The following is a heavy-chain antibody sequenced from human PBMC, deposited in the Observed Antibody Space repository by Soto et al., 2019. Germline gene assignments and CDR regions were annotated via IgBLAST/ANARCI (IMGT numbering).Heavy chain of an antibody. J-gene: IGHJ4*02. D-gene: IGHD3-3*01. CDR3: ARDALRFLEWFLDY. CDR2: IWYDGSNK. Sequence: WGCLRLACAASGFTFSSYGMHWVRQAPGKGLEWVAVIWYDGSNKYYADSVKGRFTISRDNSKNTLYLQMNSLRAEDTAVYYCARDALRFLEWFLDYWGQGTLVTVSS. V-gene: IGHV3-33*01. CDR1: GFTFSSYG.